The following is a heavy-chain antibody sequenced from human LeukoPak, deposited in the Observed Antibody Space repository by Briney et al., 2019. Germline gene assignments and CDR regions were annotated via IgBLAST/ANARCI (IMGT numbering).Heavy chain of an antibody. CDR3: ARGVGATLYYYYYMDV. J-gene: IGHJ6*03. Sequence: SETLSLTCTVSGGSISSGSYYWSRIRQPAGKGLEWIGRIYTSGSTNYNPSLKSRVTISVDTSKNQFSLKLSSVTAADTAVYYCARGVGATLYYYYYMDVWGKGTTVTISS. CDR2: IYTSGST. V-gene: IGHV4-61*02. D-gene: IGHD1-26*01. CDR1: GGSISSGSYY.